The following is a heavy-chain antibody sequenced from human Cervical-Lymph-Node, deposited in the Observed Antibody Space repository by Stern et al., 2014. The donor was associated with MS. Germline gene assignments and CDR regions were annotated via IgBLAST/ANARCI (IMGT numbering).Heavy chain of an antibody. CDR2: ISRNSDNI. V-gene: IGHV3-9*01. CDR3: AKGASGYDQPALYFDS. CDR1: GFTFDDYA. Sequence: EVQLVESGGGLGQSGGTLRLSCAASGFTFDDYAMHWVRQVPGKGLEWVSGISRNSDNIYYADFVKGRFTISRDNAKNSMYLQIKSLRTEDTALYFCAKGASGYDQPALYFDSWGQGTLVAVSS. J-gene: IGHJ4*02. D-gene: IGHD5-12*01.